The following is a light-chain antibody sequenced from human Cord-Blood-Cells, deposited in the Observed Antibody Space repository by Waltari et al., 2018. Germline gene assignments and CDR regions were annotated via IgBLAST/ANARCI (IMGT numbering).Light chain of an antibody. Sequence: DIQMTQSPSSLSASVGDRVTITCQVSQDISNYLNWYQQKPGKAPKLLIYDASNLETGVPSRFSGSGSGTDFTFTISSLQPEDIATYYCQQYDNLPGDTFGQGTKLEIK. V-gene: IGKV1-33*01. J-gene: IGKJ2*01. CDR3: QQYDNLPGDT. CDR1: QDISNY. CDR2: DAS.